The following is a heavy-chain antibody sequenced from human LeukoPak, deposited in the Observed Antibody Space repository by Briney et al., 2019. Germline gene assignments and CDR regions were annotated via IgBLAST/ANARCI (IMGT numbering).Heavy chain of an antibody. CDR2: ISSSSSTT. J-gene: IGHJ1*01. D-gene: IGHD2-15*01. Sequence: GGSLRLSGAASGLTFSSYSMTWVRQAPGKGLEWVSYISSSSSTTNYADSVRGRFTISRDNAKNSLYLQMDSLRAEDTALYYCARGLVVVAQYFQHWGQGTLVTVSS. V-gene: IGHV3-48*01. CDR3: ARGLVVVAQYFQH. CDR1: GLTFSSYS.